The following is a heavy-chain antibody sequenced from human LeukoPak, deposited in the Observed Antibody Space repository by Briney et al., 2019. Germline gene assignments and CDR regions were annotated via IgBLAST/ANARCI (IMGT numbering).Heavy chain of an antibody. D-gene: IGHD1-7*01. CDR3: TRVPRDRNSLDS. V-gene: IGHV1-8*01. J-gene: IGHJ4*02. CDR1: GYNFTSYD. CDR2: MQPHSGDT. Sequence: GSVKVSCKASGYNFTSYDINWVRQATGQGLEWMGWMQPHSGDTGYAQKIQGRVTMTRDTSISSVYMEVSSLRSEDTAVYYCTRVPRDRNSLDSWGQGTLVTVSS.